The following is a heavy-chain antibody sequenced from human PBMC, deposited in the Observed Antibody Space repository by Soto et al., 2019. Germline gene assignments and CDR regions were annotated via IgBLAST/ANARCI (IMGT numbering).Heavy chain of an antibody. D-gene: IGHD2-8*02. CDR2: ISPYNGST. CDR3: GRCRTDSYAMDV. Sequence: ASVKVSCKASGYSFSNYCIAWVRQAPGQGPEWMGWISPYNGSTNYAQNFKGRVVMTRDRSTNTVYLELRSLRSDDTAIYYCGRCRTDSYAMDVWGQGTTVTVSS. CDR1: GYSFSNYC. J-gene: IGHJ6*02. V-gene: IGHV1-18*01.